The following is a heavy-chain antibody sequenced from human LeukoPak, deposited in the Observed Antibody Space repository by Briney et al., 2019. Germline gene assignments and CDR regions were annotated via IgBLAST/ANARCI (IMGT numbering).Heavy chain of an antibody. CDR3: AREASGNYYVFDS. V-gene: IGHV3-11*04. CDR1: GFSFSNYF. Sequence: GGSLRLSCEASGFSFSNYFISWIRQAPGTRLKWVGYITNSGRSSSYADAVKGRFTISRDNAKKSVYLEMTDLRVEDNAVYYCAREASGNYYVFDSWGQGTLVTVSS. J-gene: IGHJ5*01. D-gene: IGHD1-26*01. CDR2: ITNSGRSS.